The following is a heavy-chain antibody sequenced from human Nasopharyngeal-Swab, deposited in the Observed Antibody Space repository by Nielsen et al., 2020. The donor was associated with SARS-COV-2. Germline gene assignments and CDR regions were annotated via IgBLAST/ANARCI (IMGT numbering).Heavy chain of an antibody. V-gene: IGHV7-4-1*02. CDR3: ARTYYDILTGDFDY. J-gene: IGHJ4*02. CDR1: GYTFTSYA. D-gene: IGHD3-9*01. Sequence: ASVKVSCKASGYTFTSYAMNWVRQAPGQGLEWMGWINTNTGNPTYAQGFTGRFVLSLDTSVSTAYLQISSLKAEDTAVYYCARTYYDILTGDFDYWGQGTLVTVSS. CDR2: INTNTGNP.